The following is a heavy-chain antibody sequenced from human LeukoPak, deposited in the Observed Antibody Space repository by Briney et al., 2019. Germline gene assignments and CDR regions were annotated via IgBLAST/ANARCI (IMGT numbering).Heavy chain of an antibody. Sequence: GASVKVSCKAFGYTLTSYGIIWVRQAPGQGLEWMGWISAYNGDTNYAQKLHGRVTMTTDTSTSTAYLELRSLRSDDTAVYYCARAIVGATYYFDFWGQGTLVTVSS. D-gene: IGHD1-26*01. CDR1: GYTLTSYG. CDR2: ISAYNGDT. J-gene: IGHJ4*02. V-gene: IGHV1-18*01. CDR3: ARAIVGATYYFDF.